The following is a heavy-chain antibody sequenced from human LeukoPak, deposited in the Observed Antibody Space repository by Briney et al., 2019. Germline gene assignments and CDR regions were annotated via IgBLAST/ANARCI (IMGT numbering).Heavy chain of an antibody. V-gene: IGHV3-30*18. Sequence: GRSLRLSCAASGFTFSSYGMHWVRQAPGKGLEWVAVISYDGSNKYYADSVKGRFTISRDNSKNTLYLQMNSLRAEDTAVYYCAKANEIAVAAIDAFDIWGQGTMVTVSS. D-gene: IGHD6-19*01. CDR3: AKANEIAVAAIDAFDI. J-gene: IGHJ3*02. CDR2: ISYDGSNK. CDR1: GFTFSSYG.